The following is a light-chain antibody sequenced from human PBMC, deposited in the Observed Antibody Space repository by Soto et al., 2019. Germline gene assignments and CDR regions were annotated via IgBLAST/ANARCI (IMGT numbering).Light chain of an antibody. CDR3: GSWDSSLSAYV. CDR2: DDN. V-gene: IGLV1-51*01. CDR1: SSNIGGNS. J-gene: IGLJ1*01. Sequence: VLTQPPSVSAAPGQKVTISCSGSSSNIGGNSVSWYQQLPGTAPKLLIYDDNKRPLGIPDRFSGSKSGTSATLGITGFQTGDEADYYCGSWDSSLSAYVFGTGTKVTVL.